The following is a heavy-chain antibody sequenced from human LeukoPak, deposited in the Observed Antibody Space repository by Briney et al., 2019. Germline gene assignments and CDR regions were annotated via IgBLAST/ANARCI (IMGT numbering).Heavy chain of an antibody. V-gene: IGHV3-48*03. D-gene: IGHD5-18*01. CDR3: ARGDTAMATAY. CDR1: GFTFSSYE. J-gene: IGHJ4*02. CDR2: ISSSGSTI. Sequence: GGSLRLSCAASGFTFSSYEMNWVRQAPGKGLDWVSYISSSGSTIYYADSVKGRFTISRDNAKNSLYPQMNSLRAEDTAVYYCARGDTAMATAYWGQGTLVTVSS.